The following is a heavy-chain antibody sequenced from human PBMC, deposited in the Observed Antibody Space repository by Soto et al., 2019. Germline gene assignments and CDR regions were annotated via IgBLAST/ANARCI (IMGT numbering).Heavy chain of an antibody. V-gene: IGHV3-64*02. CDR2: TSGDGRIM. J-gene: IGHJ4*02. Sequence: GGSLRLSCAASGFTFSSYPMHWVRQVPGKGLEHVSSTSGDGRIMYYLDSVKGRFTISRDNSKNTLYLQMGSLRTEDMAVYYCARGRAAYYFDYWGQGALVTVFS. D-gene: IGHD6-25*01. CDR1: GFTFSSYP. CDR3: ARGRAAYYFDY.